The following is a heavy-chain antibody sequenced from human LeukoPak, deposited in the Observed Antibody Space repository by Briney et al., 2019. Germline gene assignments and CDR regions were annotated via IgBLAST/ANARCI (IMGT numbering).Heavy chain of an antibody. V-gene: IGHV4-59*12. J-gene: IGHJ6*02. D-gene: IGHD3-10*01. CDR2: IYYSGST. Sequence: SETLSLTCTVSGGSISSYYWSWIRQPPGKGLEWIGYIYYSGSTNYNPSLKSRVTISVDTSKNQFSLKLSSVTAADTAVYYCARTRPPGIWYYGMDVWGQGTTVTVSS. CDR3: ARTRPPGIWYYGMDV. CDR1: GGSISSYY.